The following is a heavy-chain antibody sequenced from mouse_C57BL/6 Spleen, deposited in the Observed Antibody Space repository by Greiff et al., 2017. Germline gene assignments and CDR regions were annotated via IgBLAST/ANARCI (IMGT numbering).Heavy chain of an antibody. J-gene: IGHJ2*01. D-gene: IGHD1-1*01. Sequence: QVQLQQSGAELVKPGASVKLSCKASGYTFTSYWMHWVKQRPGQGLEWIGLIHPNSGSTNYTEKFKSKVTLTVDKSSSTDYMQLSSLTSENSAVYYCATPTVVATDDFDYWGQGTTLTVSS. CDR3: ATPTVVATDDFDY. CDR1: GYTFTSYW. V-gene: IGHV1-64*01. CDR2: IHPNSGST.